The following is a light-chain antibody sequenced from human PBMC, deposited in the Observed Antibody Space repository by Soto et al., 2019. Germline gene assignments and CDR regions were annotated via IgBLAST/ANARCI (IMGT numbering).Light chain of an antibody. V-gene: IGLV1-44*01. CDR2: SND. Sequence: QSVLTQPPSASGTPGQRVTISCSGSSSNIGRNAVSWYQQLPGTAPKLLIYSNDQRPSGVPDRFSGAKSGTSASLAISGLQSEDEADYYCAAWDDSLSGRVVFGGGTKLIVL. J-gene: IGLJ2*01. CDR1: SSNIGRNA. CDR3: AAWDDSLSGRVV.